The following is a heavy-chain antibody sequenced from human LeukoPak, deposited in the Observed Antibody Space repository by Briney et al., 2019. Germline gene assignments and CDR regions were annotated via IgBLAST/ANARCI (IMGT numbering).Heavy chain of an antibody. Sequence: PGGSLRLSCAASGFTLSSYAMHWVRQAPGKGLEWVAVISYDGSNKYYADSVKGRFTISRDNSKNTLYLQMNSLRAEDTAVYYCAREYYDYVWGSYSLDYWGQGTLVTVSS. CDR1: GFTLSSYA. J-gene: IGHJ4*02. V-gene: IGHV3-30-3*01. D-gene: IGHD3-16*01. CDR2: ISYDGSNK. CDR3: AREYYDYVWGSYSLDY.